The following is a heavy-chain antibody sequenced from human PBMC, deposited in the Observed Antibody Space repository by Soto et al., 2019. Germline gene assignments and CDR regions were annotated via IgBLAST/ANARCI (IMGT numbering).Heavy chain of an antibody. J-gene: IGHJ4*02. CDR3: AGSAHYYDDFSRKYYFDY. Sequence: SETLSLTCTVSGGSISSYYWSWIRQPPGKGLEWIGYIYYSGSTNYNPSLKSRVTISVDTSKNQFSLKLSLVTAADTAVYYCAGSAHYYDDFSRKYYFDYWGQGTLVTVSS. CDR2: IYYSGST. V-gene: IGHV4-59*01. D-gene: IGHD3-22*01. CDR1: GGSISSYY.